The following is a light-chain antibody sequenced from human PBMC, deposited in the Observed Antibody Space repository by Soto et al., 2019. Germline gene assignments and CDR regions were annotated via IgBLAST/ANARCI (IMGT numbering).Light chain of an antibody. CDR1: SSDVGGYNY. CDR2: DVT. V-gene: IGLV2-14*01. J-gene: IGLJ1*01. Sequence: QSVLTQPASVSGSPGQSITISCTGTSSDVGGYNYVSWYQQHPGKVPKPMIYDVTNRPSGISNRFSASKSGNTASLTISGLQAEDEADYYCSSYTSSSTYVFGTGTKVTVL. CDR3: SSYTSSSTYV.